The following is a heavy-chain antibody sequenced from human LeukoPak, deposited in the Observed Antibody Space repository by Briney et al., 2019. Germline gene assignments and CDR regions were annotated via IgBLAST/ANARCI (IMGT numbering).Heavy chain of an antibody. V-gene: IGHV1-69*05. CDR3: ARVRRYSGYNYFDAFDN. CDR2: IIPIFGTA. Sequence: ASVKVSCKASGGTFSSYAISWVRQAPGQGLEWMGGIIPIFGTANYAQKFQGRVTITTDESTSTVYMELSSLRSEDTAVYYCARVRRYSGYNYFDAFDNWGQGTMVTVSS. J-gene: IGHJ3*02. CDR1: GGTFSSYA. D-gene: IGHD5-12*01.